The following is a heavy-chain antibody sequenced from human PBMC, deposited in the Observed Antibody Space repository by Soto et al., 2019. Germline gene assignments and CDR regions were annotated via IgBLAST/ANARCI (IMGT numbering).Heavy chain of an antibody. J-gene: IGHJ4*02. CDR1: GFTFSSYA. V-gene: IGHV3-23*01. CDR3: AGRSSGWYFDY. D-gene: IGHD6-19*01. CDR2: ISGSGGST. Sequence: EVQLLESGGGLVQPGGSLRLSCAASGFTFSSYAMNWVRQAPGKGLEWVSVISGSGGSTYYADSVKGRFTISRDNSKNTLYLQMTSLRAEDTAVYYCAGRSSGWYFDYWGQGTLVTVSS.